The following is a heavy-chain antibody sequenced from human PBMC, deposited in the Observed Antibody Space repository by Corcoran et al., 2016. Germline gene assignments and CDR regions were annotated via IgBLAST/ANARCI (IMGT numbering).Heavy chain of an antibody. CDR2: IKSKTDGGTT. V-gene: IGHV3-15*01. CDR3: ATRSRWEPPGSAEYFQH. Sequence: EVQLVESGGGLVKPGGSLRLSCAASGFTISNAWMSWVRQAPEKGLEWVGRIKSKTDGGTTDYAAPVKGRSTISRDDSKNTLYLQMNSLKTEDTAVYYCATRSRWEPPGSAEYFQHWGQGNLVTVSS. CDR1: GFTISNAW. J-gene: IGHJ1*01. D-gene: IGHD1-26*01.